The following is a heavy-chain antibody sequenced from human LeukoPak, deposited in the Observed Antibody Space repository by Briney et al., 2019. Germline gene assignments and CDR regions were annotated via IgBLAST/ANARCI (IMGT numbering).Heavy chain of an antibody. CDR2: INPNSGGT. Sequence: ASVKVSCKASGYTFTCYYMHWVRQAPGQGREWMGWINPNSGGTNYAQKFQGRVTMTRDTSISTAYMELSRLRSDDTAVYYCARASTVKAFDIWGQGTMVTVSS. CDR1: GYTFTCYY. V-gene: IGHV1-2*02. CDR3: ARASTVKAFDI. D-gene: IGHD4-17*01. J-gene: IGHJ3*02.